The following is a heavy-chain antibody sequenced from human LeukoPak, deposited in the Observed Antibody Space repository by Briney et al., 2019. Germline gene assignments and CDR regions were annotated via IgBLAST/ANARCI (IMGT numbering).Heavy chain of an antibody. CDR2: VHYTWTT. V-gene: IGHV4-59*01. Sequence: RPSQTLSLTCSVSAGSIGSYHWSWIRQHPGKGLEWIGHVHYTWTTKYNPSLTGRVSISLDRSKNQFSLSLTSVTAADTAVYYCARVASKGGMDGWGQGTTVTVSS. D-gene: IGHD5/OR15-5a*01. CDR1: AGSIGSYH. J-gene: IGHJ6*02. CDR3: ARVASKGGMDG.